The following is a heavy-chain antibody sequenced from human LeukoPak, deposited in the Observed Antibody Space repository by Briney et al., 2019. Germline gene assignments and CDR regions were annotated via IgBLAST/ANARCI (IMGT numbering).Heavy chain of an antibody. V-gene: IGHV3-30*02. D-gene: IGHD3-16*02. CDR1: GFTFSSYG. CDR2: IRYDGSNK. J-gene: IGHJ4*02. CDR3: AKDFIYLEGVWGSYRGYYFDY. Sequence: GGSLRLSCAASGFTFSSYGMHWVRQAPGKGLEWVAFIRYDGSNKYYADSVKGRFTISRDNSKNTLYLQMNSLRAEDTAVYYCAKDFIYLEGVWGSYRGYYFDYWGQGTLVTVSS.